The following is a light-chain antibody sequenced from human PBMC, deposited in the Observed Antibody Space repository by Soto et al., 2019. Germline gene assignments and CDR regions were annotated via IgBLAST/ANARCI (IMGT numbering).Light chain of an antibody. J-gene: IGKJ1*01. CDR2: GAS. CDR1: QNLSRYF. V-gene: IGKV3-20*01. Sequence: VLTHSPCTLSLSPLDRASLSFMSSQNLSRYFLAWYQHKPCQAPRLLISGASRRATGIPDRFSGAGSGTDFTLTISRLEPEDFALYYCQQHDILPITFGQGTKVDIK. CDR3: QQHDILPIT.